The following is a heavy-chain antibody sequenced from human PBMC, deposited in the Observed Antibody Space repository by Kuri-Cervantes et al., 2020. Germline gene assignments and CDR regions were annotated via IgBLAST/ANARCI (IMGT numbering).Heavy chain of an antibody. Sequence: GGSLRLSCAASGFTFSSYAMHWVRQASGKGLEWVGRIRSKANSYATAYAASVKGRFTISRDDSKNTAYLQMNSLKTEDTAVYYCRYTIAAAGPVFDYWGQGTLVTVSS. CDR3: RYTIAAAGPVFDY. V-gene: IGHV3-73*01. D-gene: IGHD6-13*01. J-gene: IGHJ4*02. CDR2: IRSKANSYAT. CDR1: GFTFSSYA.